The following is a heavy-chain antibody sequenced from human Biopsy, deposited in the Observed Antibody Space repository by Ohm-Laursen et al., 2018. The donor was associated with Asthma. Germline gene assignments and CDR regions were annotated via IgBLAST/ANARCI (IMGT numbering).Heavy chain of an antibody. V-gene: IGHV1-18*01. J-gene: IGHJ6*02. CDR2: ISVYNGNT. Sequence: SVYLSCKTSGYTFNSAGITWGRQAPGQGLEWMGWISVYNGNTKVAQKLQDRVTMITDTSTSTAYMELRSLRSDDTAVYFCARAVDYSHYYGIDVWGQGTTVTVS. D-gene: IGHD3-10*01. CDR1: GYTFNSAG. CDR3: ARAVDYSHYYGIDV.